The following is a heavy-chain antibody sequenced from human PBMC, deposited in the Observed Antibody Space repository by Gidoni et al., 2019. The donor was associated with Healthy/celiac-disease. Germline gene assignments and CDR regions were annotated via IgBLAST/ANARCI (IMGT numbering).Heavy chain of an antibody. CDR1: GGSISSSSYY. J-gene: IGHJ3*02. CDR3: ARLPFRRVFGVVIPDAFDI. V-gene: IGHV4-39*01. CDR2: IYYSGST. D-gene: IGHD3-3*01. Sequence: QLQLQESGPGLVKPSETLSLTCTVSGGSISSSSYYWGWIRQPPGKGLEWIGSIYYSGSTYYNPSLKSRVTISVDTSKNQFSLKLSSVTAADTAVYYCARLPFRRVFGVVIPDAFDIWGQGTMVTVSS.